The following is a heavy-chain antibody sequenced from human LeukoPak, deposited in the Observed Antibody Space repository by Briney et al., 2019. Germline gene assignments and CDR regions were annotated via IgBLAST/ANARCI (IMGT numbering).Heavy chain of an antibody. Sequence: TGGSLRLSCAASGFTFSSYEMNWVRQAPGKGLEWVSHIGSGGRIIYYTDAVRGRFTISRDNAKNSLYLEMNSLRAEDTAVYYCAKEGAASAFDIWGQGSMVTVSS. V-gene: IGHV3-48*03. CDR3: AKEGAASAFDI. J-gene: IGHJ3*02. CDR2: IGSGGRII. D-gene: IGHD1-26*01. CDR1: GFTFSSYE.